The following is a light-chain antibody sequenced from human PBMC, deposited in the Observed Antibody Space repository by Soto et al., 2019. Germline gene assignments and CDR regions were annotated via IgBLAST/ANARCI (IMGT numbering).Light chain of an antibody. J-gene: IGKJ1*01. V-gene: IGKV3-15*01. CDR3: QQYNDWPPWT. CDR2: GAS. Sequence: EIVMTQSPASLSVSPGERATLSCRASQSVGSNLAWYQQKRGQAPRLLIYGASTRATGIPASFSGSGSGTEFTLTISSLQSEDFAVYYCQQYNDWPPWTFGQGTKVDIK. CDR1: QSVGSN.